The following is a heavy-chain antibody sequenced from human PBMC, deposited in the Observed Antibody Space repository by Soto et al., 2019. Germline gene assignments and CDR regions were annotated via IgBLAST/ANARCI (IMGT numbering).Heavy chain of an antibody. CDR1: GFPLDSRGKC. CDR2: IDWEDDE. CDR3: ARMRAGSSGPFDS. D-gene: IGHD6-19*01. Sequence: SGPTLVNPTQTLTLTCTVSGFPLDSRGKCVGWIRQSPGKALEWLALIDWEDDEYYTPSLRTRLTISKDTSKNQVVLTMTNMGTVNIVTYYCARMRAGSSGPFDSWGPGVLVTVSS. J-gene: IGHJ4*02. V-gene: IGHV2-70*13.